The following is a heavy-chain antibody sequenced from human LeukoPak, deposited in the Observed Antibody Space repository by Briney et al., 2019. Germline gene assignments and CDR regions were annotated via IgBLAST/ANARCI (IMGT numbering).Heavy chain of an antibody. CDR1: GFTFSSYG. V-gene: IGHV3-NL1*01. CDR2: IHRDGST. D-gene: IGHD2-15*01. CDR3: ARDGEHVLAHDF. Sequence: PGGSLSLSCAASGFTFSSYGMHWVRQAPGKGLEWVSIIHRDGSTYYADSVKGRFTTSRDNSKNTLYIQMNSLRAEDTGVYYCARDGEHVLAHDFWGQGTLVTVSS. J-gene: IGHJ4*02.